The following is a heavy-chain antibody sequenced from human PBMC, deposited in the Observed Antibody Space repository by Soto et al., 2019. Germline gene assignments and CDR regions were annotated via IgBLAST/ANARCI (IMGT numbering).Heavy chain of an antibody. CDR2: IYHLGIS. J-gene: IGHJ4*02. Sequence: SETLSLTCTVSGGSISSYYWSWIRQSPGKRLEWIGYIYHLGISSYNPSLQSRVTMSVDTSKNQFSLKLSSVTAADTAVYFCVRQELSGSYTTYSDLWGQGTQVTVSS. V-gene: IGHV4-59*08. CDR1: GGSISSYY. CDR3: VRQELSGSYTTYSDL. D-gene: IGHD1-26*01.